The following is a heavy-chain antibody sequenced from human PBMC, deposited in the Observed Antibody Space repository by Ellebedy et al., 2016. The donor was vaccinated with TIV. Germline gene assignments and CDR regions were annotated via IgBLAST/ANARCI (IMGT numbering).Heavy chain of an antibody. V-gene: IGHV3-66*01. D-gene: IGHD6-19*01. J-gene: IGHJ4*02. CDR1: GFTVSSNY. CDR3: ARDGTGIAVAGSN. Sequence: GGSLRLXXAASGFTVSSNYMSWVRQAPGKGLEWVSVIYSGGSTYYADSVKGRSTISRDNSKNTLYLQMNSLRAEDTAVYYCARDGTGIAVAGSNWGQGTLVTVSS. CDR2: IYSGGST.